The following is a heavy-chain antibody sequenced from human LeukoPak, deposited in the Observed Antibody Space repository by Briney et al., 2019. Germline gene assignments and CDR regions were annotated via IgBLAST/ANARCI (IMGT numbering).Heavy chain of an antibody. CDR2: ISYSGTT. CDR1: GGSISSSSYY. V-gene: IGHV4-39*07. Sequence: PSETLSLTCTVSGGSISSSSYYWGWIRQPPGKGLEWIGTISYSGTTYYNPSLKSRVTMSLDTSKKQFSLKMNSVTAADTAVYYCARDMTNRWFYYWGQGTLVTVSS. D-gene: IGHD2-15*01. J-gene: IGHJ4*02. CDR3: ARDMTNRWFYY.